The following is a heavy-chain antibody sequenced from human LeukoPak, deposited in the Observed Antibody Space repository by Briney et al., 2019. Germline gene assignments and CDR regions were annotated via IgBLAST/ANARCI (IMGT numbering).Heavy chain of an antibody. J-gene: IGHJ6*03. CDR2: IYHSGTT. CDR1: GHSISSGYY. Sequence: SETLSLTCTVSGHSISSGYYWGWIRQPPGKGLEWIGGIYHSGTTYYNPSLKSRVTISVDTSKNQFSLKLSSVTAADTAVYYCARDQPYIDVWGKGTTVTVSS. CDR3: ARDQPYIDV. V-gene: IGHV4-38-2*02.